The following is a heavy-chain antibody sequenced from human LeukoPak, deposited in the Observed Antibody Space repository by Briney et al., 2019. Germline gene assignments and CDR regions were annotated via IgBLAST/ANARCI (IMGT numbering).Heavy chain of an antibody. CDR3: AREVALGAFDI. J-gene: IGHJ3*02. D-gene: IGHD2-15*01. V-gene: IGHV4-59*01. Sequence: ETLSLTCTVSGGSISSYYWSWIRQPPGKGLEWIGYIYYSGSTNYNPSLKSRVTISVDTSKNQFSLKLSSVTAADTAVYYCAREVALGAFDIWGQGTMVTVSS. CDR1: GGSISSYY. CDR2: IYYSGST.